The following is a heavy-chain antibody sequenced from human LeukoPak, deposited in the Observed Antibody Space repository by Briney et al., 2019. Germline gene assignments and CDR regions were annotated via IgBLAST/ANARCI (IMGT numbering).Heavy chain of an antibody. D-gene: IGHD3-10*02. V-gene: IGHV3-33*01. CDR2: TWYDGSKK. CDR1: GVTFSSYG. Sequence: PGGSLRLSCGATGVTFSSYGMHWVRQAPGKGLEWVAVTWYDGSKKYYADSVKGRFTISRDDFKNTLFLQMNSLRADDTAVYYCARETPDVGFDIWGQGTMVTVSS. CDR3: ARETPDVGFDI. J-gene: IGHJ3*02.